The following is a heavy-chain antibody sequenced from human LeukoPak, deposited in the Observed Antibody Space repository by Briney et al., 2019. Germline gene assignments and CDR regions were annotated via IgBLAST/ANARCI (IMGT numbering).Heavy chain of an antibody. CDR2: IKSKTDGGTT. CDR1: GFTFSNYA. D-gene: IGHD3-10*01. V-gene: IGHV3-15*01. J-gene: IGHJ4*02. Sequence: GGSLRLSCAASGFTFSNYAMSWVRQAPGKGLEWVGRIKSKTDGGTTDYAAPVKGRFTISRDDSKNTLYLQMNSLKTEDTAVYYCTTRYGSGSYFFDYWGQGTLVTVSS. CDR3: TTRYGSGSYFFDY.